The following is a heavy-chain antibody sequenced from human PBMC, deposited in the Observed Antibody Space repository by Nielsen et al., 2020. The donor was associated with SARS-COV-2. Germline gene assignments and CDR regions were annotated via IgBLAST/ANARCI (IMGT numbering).Heavy chain of an antibody. CDR2: IKQDGSEK. J-gene: IGHJ4*02. CDR1: GFTFSSYW. CDR3: ARDALSGSFDY. Sequence: GESLKISCAASGFTFSSYWMSWVRQAPGKGLEWVANIKQDGSEKYYVDSVKGRFTISRDNAKNSLYLQMNSLRAEDTAVYYCARDALSGSFDYWGQGTLVTVSS. D-gene: IGHD6-19*01. V-gene: IGHV3-7*01.